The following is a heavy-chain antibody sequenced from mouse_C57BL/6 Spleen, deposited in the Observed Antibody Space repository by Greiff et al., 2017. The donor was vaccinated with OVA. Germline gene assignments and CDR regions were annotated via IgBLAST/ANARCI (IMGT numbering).Heavy chain of an antibody. CDR1: GYTFTSYW. D-gene: IGHD1-1*01. CDR2: IHPNSGST. J-gene: IGHJ4*01. Sequence: QVQLQQSGAELVKPGASVKLSCKASGYTFTSYWMHWVKQRPGQGLEWIGMIHPNSGSTNYNEKFKSKATLTVDKSSSTAYMQLSSLTSEDSAVYYCARGERSYAMDYWGQGTSVTVSS. V-gene: IGHV1-64*01. CDR3: ARGERSYAMDY.